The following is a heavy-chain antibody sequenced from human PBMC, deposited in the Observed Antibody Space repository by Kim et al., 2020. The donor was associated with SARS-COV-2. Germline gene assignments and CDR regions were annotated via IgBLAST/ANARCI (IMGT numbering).Heavy chain of an antibody. CDR1: GFTFSSYW. CDR3: ARVKFRVIVVPAAQYGMDV. Sequence: GGSLRLSCAASGFTFSSYWMSWVRQAPGKGLEWVANIKQDGSEKYYVDSVKGRFTISRDNAKNSLYLQMNSLRAEDTAVYYCARVKFRVIVVPAAQYGMDVWGQGTTFTVSS. D-gene: IGHD2-2*01. CDR2: IKQDGSEK. V-gene: IGHV3-7*01. J-gene: IGHJ6*02.